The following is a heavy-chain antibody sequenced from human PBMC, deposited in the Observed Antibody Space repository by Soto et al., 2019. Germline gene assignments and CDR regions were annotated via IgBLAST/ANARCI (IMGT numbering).Heavy chain of an antibody. CDR3: AREVRSLDWYFDL. CDR1: AFSLTSGHY. CDR2: VYHSGNT. J-gene: IGHJ2*01. V-gene: IGHV4-38-2*02. D-gene: IGHD3-10*01. Sequence: PSETLSLTCTVSAFSLTSGHYWDWIRQPPGKGLERIGSVYHSGNTYYNPSLMSRVTISIDTSRNQVSLKLISVSAADTAVYFCAREVRSLDWYFDLWGRGTLVTVSS.